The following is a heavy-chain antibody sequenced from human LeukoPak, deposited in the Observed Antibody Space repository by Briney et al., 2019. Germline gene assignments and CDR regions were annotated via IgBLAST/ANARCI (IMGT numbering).Heavy chain of an antibody. J-gene: IGHJ6*02. V-gene: IGHV3-74*01. Sequence: GGSLRLSCVASGFTFSSYWMHWVRQAPGKGLVWVARIYIDGGSTSYAYSVKGRFTISRDNAKNTLYLQKNSLRAEDTAVYYCTRDSYCGDDCYLHYYYYYGMDVWGQGTTVTVSS. D-gene: IGHD2-21*02. CDR1: GFTFSSYW. CDR3: TRDSYCGDDCYLHYYYYYGMDV. CDR2: IYIDGGST.